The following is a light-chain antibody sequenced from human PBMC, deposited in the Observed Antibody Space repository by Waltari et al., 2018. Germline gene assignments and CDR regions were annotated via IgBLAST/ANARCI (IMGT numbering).Light chain of an antibody. CDR3: QRNDRLPVT. CDR2: GAS. Sequence: EIVLTQSPGTLSLSPGERATLSCRASQSIASASIWYQQKPGQAPRLLIYGASTRATGIPDRFSGSGSGTDFSLTISRLEPEDFAVYYCQRNDRLPVTFGQGTKVEIK. J-gene: IGKJ1*01. CDR1: QSIASAS. V-gene: IGKV3-20*01.